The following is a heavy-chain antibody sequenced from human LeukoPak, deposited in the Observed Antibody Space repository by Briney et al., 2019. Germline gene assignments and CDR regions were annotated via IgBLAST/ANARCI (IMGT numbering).Heavy chain of an antibody. D-gene: IGHD3-22*01. V-gene: IGHV4-31*03. Sequence: SETLSLTCTVSGGSISSGGYYWSWIRQHPGKGLEWIGYIYYSGSTYYNPSLKSRVTISVDTSKNQFSLKLSSVPAADTAVYYCARDYYDGSGPPYNWFDPWGQGTLVTVSS. CDR1: GGSISSGGYY. CDR2: IYYSGST. J-gene: IGHJ5*02. CDR3: ARDYYDGSGPPYNWFDP.